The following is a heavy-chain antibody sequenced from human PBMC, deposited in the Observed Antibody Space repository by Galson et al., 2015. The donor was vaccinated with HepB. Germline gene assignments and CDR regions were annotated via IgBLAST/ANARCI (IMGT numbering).Heavy chain of an antibody. D-gene: IGHD3-16*02. J-gene: IGHJ3*02. CDR3: ARHLHYDYIWGNDRYPETFDI. CDR2: VHNSGSS. CDR1: GDSISPYS. V-gene: IGHV4-59*08. Sequence: TLSLTCTVSGDSISPYSWSWIRQAPGKGLEWIGFVHNSGSSNYNPSLWSRVTISLHTSNNQFSLRLRSVTAADTAVYYCARHLHYDYIWGNDRYPETFDIWGQGTMVTVSP.